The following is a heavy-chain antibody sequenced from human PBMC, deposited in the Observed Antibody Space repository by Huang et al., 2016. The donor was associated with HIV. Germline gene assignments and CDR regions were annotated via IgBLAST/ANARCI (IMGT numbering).Heavy chain of an antibody. J-gene: IGHJ5*02. CDR2: INHLGSP. CDR3: ARDATKNPRVWFDP. V-gene: IGHV4-34*02. Sequence: QVHLQQWGAGLLKSAETLSLTCAVYGGSLSGYYWSWLRQTPGKGLEWIGEINHLGSPNYNPSLKSRVSISMDGSKKQFSLKVRSISDADTAVYFCARDATKNPRVWFDPWGQGTLVTVSS. CDR1: GGSLSGYY.